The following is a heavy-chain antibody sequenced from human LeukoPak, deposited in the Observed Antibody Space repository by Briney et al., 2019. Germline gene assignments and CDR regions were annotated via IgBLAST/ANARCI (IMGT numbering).Heavy chain of an antibody. J-gene: IGHJ4*02. CDR2: IWYDGSNK. Sequence: GGSPRLSCAASGFTFSSYGMHWVRQAPGKGLEWVAVIWYDGSNKYYADSVKGRFTISRDNSKNTLYLQMNSLRAEDTAVYYCAKADCSGGSCYYSDYWGQGTLVTVSS. V-gene: IGHV3-33*06. D-gene: IGHD2-15*01. CDR3: AKADCSGGSCYYSDY. CDR1: GFTFSSYG.